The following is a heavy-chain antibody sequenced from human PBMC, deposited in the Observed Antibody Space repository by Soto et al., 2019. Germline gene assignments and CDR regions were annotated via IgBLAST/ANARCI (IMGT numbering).Heavy chain of an antibody. D-gene: IGHD1-7*01. J-gene: IGHJ3*02. CDR2: INPNSGGT. CDR1: GYTFTGYY. Sequence: ASVKVSCKASGYTFTGYYMHWVRQAPGQGLEWMGWINPNSGGTNYAQKFQGWVTMTRDTSISTAYMELSRLRSDDTAVYYCARVLGNIWNYGEAFDIWGQGTMVTVSS. V-gene: IGHV1-2*04. CDR3: ARVLGNIWNYGEAFDI.